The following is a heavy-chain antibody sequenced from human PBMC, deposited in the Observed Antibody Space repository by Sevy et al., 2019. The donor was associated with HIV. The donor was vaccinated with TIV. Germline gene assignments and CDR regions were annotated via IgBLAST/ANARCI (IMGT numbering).Heavy chain of an antibody. J-gene: IGHJ1*01. D-gene: IGHD1-26*01. CDR1: GFIFSNFA. CDR3: ARGENDDEFFQY. V-gene: IGHV3-30*04. Sequence: GGSLRLSCTVSGFIFSNFAMHWVRQAPGKGLEWVAVTSYDGSHKYYADSVKGRLTVSRDNSRNILSLEMNSLRRDDTAVYYCARGENDDEFFQYWGQGTLVTVSS. CDR2: TSYDGSHK.